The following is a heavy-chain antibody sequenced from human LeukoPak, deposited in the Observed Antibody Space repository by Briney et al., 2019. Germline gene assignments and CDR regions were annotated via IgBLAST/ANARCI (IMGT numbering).Heavy chain of an antibody. J-gene: IGHJ4*02. V-gene: IGHV4-30-4*01. CDR3: AREGGYCSGGSCCCSDY. D-gene: IGHD2-15*01. Sequence: SQTLSLTCTVSGGSISSGDYYWSWIRQPPGKGLEWIGYIYYSGSTYYNPSLKSRVTISVDTSKNQFSLKLSSVTAADTAVYYCAREGGYCSGGSCCCSDYWGQGTLVTVSS. CDR1: GGSISSGDYY. CDR2: IYYSGST.